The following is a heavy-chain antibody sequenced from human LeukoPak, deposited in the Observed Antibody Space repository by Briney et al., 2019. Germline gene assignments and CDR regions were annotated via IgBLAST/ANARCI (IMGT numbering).Heavy chain of an antibody. CDR2: IKQDGSEK. J-gene: IGHJ3*02. V-gene: IGHV3-7*01. CDR1: GFTFSSYW. Sequence: PGGSLRISCTGSGFTFSSYWMSWVRQAPGKGLEWVANIKQDGSEKYYVDSVKGRFTISRDNAKNSLYLQMNSLRAEDTAVYYCARERVEITMVRGVIFNAFDIWGQGTMVTVSS. D-gene: IGHD3-10*01. CDR3: ARERVEITMVRGVIFNAFDI.